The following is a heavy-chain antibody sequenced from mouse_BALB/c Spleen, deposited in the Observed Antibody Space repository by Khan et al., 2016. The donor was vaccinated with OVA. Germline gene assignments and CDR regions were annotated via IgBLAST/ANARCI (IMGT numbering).Heavy chain of an antibody. CDR1: GYIFSSYW. J-gene: IGHJ3*01. Sequence: QLQQSGAELAKPGASVKMSCKASGYIFSSYWMNWVKQSPGQGLEWIGHMNPNTGYSEYNQKFKDKATLTADKSSSTAYMQLSSLTSEDSAVYYCARSGYGSLAYWGQGTLVTVS. D-gene: IGHD1-1*01. CDR3: ARSGYGSLAY. V-gene: IGHV1-7*01. CDR2: MNPNTGYS.